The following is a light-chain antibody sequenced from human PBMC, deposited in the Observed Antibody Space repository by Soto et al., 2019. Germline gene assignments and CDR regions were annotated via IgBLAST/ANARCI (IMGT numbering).Light chain of an antibody. CDR2: GAS. CDR3: QQYNKWPLIT. CDR1: QSISIG. Sequence: EIVMTQSPATLSVSPGKTATLSCRASQSISIGLAWYRQKPGQAPRLLIYGASTRASGTPARFSGSGSGTEFTLTISSLQSEDFALYYCQQYNKWPLITFGQGTRLEIK. J-gene: IGKJ5*01. V-gene: IGKV3D-15*01.